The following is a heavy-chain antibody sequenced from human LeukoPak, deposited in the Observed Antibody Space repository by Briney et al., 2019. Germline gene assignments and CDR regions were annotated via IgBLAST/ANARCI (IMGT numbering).Heavy chain of an antibody. CDR3: ARRDAMDV. J-gene: IGHJ6*02. Sequence: GGSLRLSCAASGFTFSNYWMTWVRQAPGKGLEWVANINRDGSERYYVDSVKGRFTISRDDAKSSLYLQMNSLRAEDTAVYYCARRDAMDVWGQGTTVIVFS. D-gene: IGHD5-24*01. CDR2: INRDGSER. V-gene: IGHV3-7*03. CDR1: GFTFSNYW.